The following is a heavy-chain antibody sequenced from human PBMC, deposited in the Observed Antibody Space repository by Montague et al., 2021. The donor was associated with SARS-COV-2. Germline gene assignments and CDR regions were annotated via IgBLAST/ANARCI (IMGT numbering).Heavy chain of an antibody. CDR3: ARLGDGVVPSPILGVGPYYSYYYMDV. D-gene: IGHD3-10*01. J-gene: IGHJ6*03. CDR1: GGSFSTYS. Sequence: SESQSLTCAVHGGSFSTYSWNWIRQPPGKGLEWIGEIHHGGSTNYNPSLKSRVTISADTSKNQFSLKLTSVAAADTAVYYCARLGDGVVPSPILGVGPYYSYYYMDVWGKGTTVTASS. V-gene: IGHV4-34*01. CDR2: IHHGGST.